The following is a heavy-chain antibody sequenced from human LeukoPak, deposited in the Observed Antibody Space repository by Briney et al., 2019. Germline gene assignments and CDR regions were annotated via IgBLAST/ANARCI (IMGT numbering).Heavy chain of an antibody. CDR3: AGSLPDYFDY. V-gene: IGHV3-43*02. CDR2: ISGDGGST. Sequence: GGSLRLSCAAPGFTFDDYAIHWVRQAPGKGLEWVSLISGDGGSTNYADSVKGRFTISRDNSKKSLYLQMNSLRTEDTALYYCAGSLPDYFDYWGQGTLVTVSS. CDR1: GFTFDDYA. J-gene: IGHJ4*02.